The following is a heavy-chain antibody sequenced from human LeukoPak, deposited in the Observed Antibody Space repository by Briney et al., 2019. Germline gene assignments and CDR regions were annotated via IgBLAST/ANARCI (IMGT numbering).Heavy chain of an antibody. CDR2: ISTSGSDI. CDR3: STVRSGAY. V-gene: IGHV3-48*03. J-gene: IGHJ4*02. Sequence: GGSLRLSCAASGFTLSSYEMNWVRQAPGKGLEWVSYISTSGSDIKYADSVKGRFTISRDNAKNPLYLQMNSLRDEDTAVYYCSTVRSGAYWGQGTLVTVSS. CDR1: GFTLSSYE. D-gene: IGHD3-10*01.